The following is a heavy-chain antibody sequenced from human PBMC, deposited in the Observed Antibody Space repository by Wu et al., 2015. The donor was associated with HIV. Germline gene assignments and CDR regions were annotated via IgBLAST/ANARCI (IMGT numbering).Heavy chain of an antibody. J-gene: IGHJ4*02. CDR1: GYNFIDYY. CDR2: INSNRGGT. Sequence: QVQLEQSGPEVKKPGASVMVSCKASGYNFIDYYIYWVRQAPGQGPEWMGWINSNRGGTKYVQKFQGRITLTRDTAVSTAYLEMNTLRSDDTAVYYCARLQSLHGLYSNADYWGQGTLVTVSS. D-gene: IGHD2-21*01. V-gene: IGHV1-2*02. CDR3: ARLQSLHGLYSNADY.